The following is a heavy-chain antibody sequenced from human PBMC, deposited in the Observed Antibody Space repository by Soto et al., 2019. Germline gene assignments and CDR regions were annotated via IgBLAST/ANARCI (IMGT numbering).Heavy chain of an antibody. D-gene: IGHD6-13*01. V-gene: IGHV6-1*01. J-gene: IGHJ6*03. CDR3: ASSQQLETYYYYYYMDV. CDR2: TYYRSKWYN. Sequence: SQTLSLTCAISGDSVSSNSAAWNWIRQSPSRGLEWLGRTYYRSKWYNDYAVSVKSRITINPDTSKNQFSLQLNSVTPEDTAVYYCASSQQLETYYYYYYMDVWGKGTTVTVSS. CDR1: GDSVSSNSAA.